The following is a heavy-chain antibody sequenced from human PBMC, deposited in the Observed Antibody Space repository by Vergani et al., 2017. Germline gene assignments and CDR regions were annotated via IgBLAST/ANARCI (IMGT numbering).Heavy chain of an antibody. CDR3: ARHSTVEWLVKLGWIDP. CDR2: IYYSGST. V-gene: IGHV4-39*01. D-gene: IGHD6-19*01. Sequence: QLQLQESGPGLVKPSATLSLTCSVSGASIRSSNYYWGWIRQPPGKGLEWIASIYYSGSTYCNPSLKSRVTISVDTSKNQFPLKLSSVTAADTAVYFCARHSTVEWLVKLGWIDPWGQGILVTVSS. J-gene: IGHJ5*02. CDR1: GASIRSSNYY.